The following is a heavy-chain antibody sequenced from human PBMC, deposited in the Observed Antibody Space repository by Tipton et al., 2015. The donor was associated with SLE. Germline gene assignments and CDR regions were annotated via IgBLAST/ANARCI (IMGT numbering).Heavy chain of an antibody. CDR3: ARGMLTWRGAVLGVDV. Sequence: LRLSCTVSGGSISSGGYSWSWIRQHPGKGLEWIGYIYYSGSTYYNPSLKSRVTISVDTSKNQFSLKLSSVTAADSALYYCARGMLTWRGAVLGVDVWGQGTTVNVSS. CDR2: IYYSGST. J-gene: IGHJ6*02. CDR1: GGSISSGGYS. D-gene: IGHD2-8*01. V-gene: IGHV4-31*02.